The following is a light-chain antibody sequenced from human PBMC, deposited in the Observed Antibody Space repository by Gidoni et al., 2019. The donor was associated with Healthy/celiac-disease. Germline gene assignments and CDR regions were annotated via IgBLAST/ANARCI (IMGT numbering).Light chain of an antibody. J-gene: IGKJ1*01. CDR3: QQYNSYWT. Sequence: DIQMTQSPSTLSASVGDRVTITCRASQSISSWLAWYQQKPGKAPKLLLYKASSLESGVPSRFSGSGSGKEFTITISSLQPDDFANYYCQQYNSYWTFXQXTKVEIK. CDR2: KAS. V-gene: IGKV1-5*03. CDR1: QSISSW.